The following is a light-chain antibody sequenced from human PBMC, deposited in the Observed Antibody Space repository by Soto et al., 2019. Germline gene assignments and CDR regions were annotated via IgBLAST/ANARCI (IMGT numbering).Light chain of an antibody. CDR2: DSS. CDR3: QQYYNWPRT. Sequence: EEVMTQSPAPLIVSQGERATLSCRASQSISRYLAWYQQKPGQAPRLLIDDSSTRATGIPARFSASGSGTEFTLTINSLHSEDFAVYYCQQYYNWPRTFGQGTKV. J-gene: IGKJ1*01. CDR1: QSISRY. V-gene: IGKV3-15*01.